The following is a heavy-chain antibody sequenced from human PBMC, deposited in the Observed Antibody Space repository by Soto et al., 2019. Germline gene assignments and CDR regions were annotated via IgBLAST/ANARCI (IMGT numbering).Heavy chain of an antibody. Sequence: SETLSLTCAVYGGSFSGYYWSWIRQPPGKGLEWIGEINHSGSTNYNPSLKSRVTISVDTSKNQFSLKLSSVTAADTAVYYCARGGVSVDYWGQGTLVTVSS. CDR2: INHSGST. CDR3: ARGGVSVDY. CDR1: GGSFSGYY. D-gene: IGHD3-16*01. V-gene: IGHV4-34*01. J-gene: IGHJ4*02.